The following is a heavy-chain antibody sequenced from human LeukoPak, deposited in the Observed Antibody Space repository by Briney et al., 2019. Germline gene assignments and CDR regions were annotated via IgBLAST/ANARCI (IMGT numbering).Heavy chain of an antibody. J-gene: IGHJ4*02. CDR1: GFNLRCLG. D-gene: IGHD3-10*01. CDR3: GRSAGGYFDY. V-gene: IGHV3-33*01. CDR2: ILSDGSKE. Sequence: GALTPSCAGPGFNLRCLGMDWVRPASGKGLGWVAVILSDGSKEFYTDSVKGRFTITRDNSKNTLYLQMNSLRAEDTAVYYCGRSAGGYFDYWGQGTLATVSS.